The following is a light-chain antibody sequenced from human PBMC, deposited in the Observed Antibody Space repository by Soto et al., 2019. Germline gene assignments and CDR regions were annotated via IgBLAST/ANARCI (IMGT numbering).Light chain of an antibody. Sequence: EIVLTQSPGTLSLSPGERATLSCRASQSVTSNYLAWYQQRPGQAPSLLIYGASTRATGIPDRFSGSGSGTDFTLTITSLDPEYFAVYYCQQYGSSSVTFGQGTKVEIK. CDR3: QQYGSSSVT. V-gene: IGKV3-20*01. CDR1: QSVTSNY. CDR2: GAS. J-gene: IGKJ1*01.